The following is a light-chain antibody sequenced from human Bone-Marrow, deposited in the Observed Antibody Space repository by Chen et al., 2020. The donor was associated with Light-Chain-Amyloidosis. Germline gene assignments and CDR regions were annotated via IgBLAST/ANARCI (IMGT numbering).Light chain of an antibody. V-gene: IGKV3-20*01. CDR3: QQYGTSPLT. Sequence: EIVLTQPPGTLSLSPGEGANLSSRASQTISSNYLTWYQQKFGQAPRLLIYGSSSRATGIPHRFTGSGSGTDCTLTINRLEPEDFAMYYCQQYGTSPLTFGGGTKVEIK. CDR2: GSS. CDR1: QTISSNY. J-gene: IGKJ4*01.